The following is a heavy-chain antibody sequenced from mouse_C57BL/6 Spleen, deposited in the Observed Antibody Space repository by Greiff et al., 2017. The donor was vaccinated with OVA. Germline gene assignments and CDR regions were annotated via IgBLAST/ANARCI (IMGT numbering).Heavy chain of an antibody. CDR2: INYDGSST. CDR1: GFTFSDYY. CDR3: ARARYYGSSYWYFDV. V-gene: IGHV5-16*01. Sequence: EVKVVESEGGLVQPGSSMKLSCTASGFTFSDYYMAWVRQVPEKGLEWVANINYDGSSTYYLDSLKSRFIISRDNAKNILYLQMSSLKSEDTATYYWARARYYGSSYWYFDVWGTGTTVTVSS. J-gene: IGHJ1*03. D-gene: IGHD1-1*01.